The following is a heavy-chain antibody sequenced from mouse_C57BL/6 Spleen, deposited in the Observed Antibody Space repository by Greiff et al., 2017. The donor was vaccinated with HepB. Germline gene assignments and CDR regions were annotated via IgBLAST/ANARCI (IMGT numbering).Heavy chain of an antibody. J-gene: IGHJ2*01. D-gene: IGHD4-1*01. CDR3: ARYNTGSYFDY. Sequence: VQLKESGGGLVQPGGSLSLSCAASGFTFTDYYMSWVRQPPGKALEWLGFIRNKANGYTTEYSASVKGRFTISRDNSQSILYLQMNALRAEDSATYYCARYNTGSYFDYWGQGTTLTVSS. CDR1: GFTFTDYY. CDR2: IRNKANGYTT. V-gene: IGHV7-3*01.